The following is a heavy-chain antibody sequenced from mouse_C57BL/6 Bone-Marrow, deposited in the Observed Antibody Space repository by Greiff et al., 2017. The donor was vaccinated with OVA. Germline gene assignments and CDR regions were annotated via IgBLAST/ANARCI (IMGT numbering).Heavy chain of an antibody. D-gene: IGHD2-13*01. Sequence: VQLQQSGAELVRPGASVTLSCTASGYTFTDYEMHWVKQTPVHGLEWIGAIDPETGGTAYHQKFKGKAILTADKSSSTAYMELRSLTSEDSAVYYCTRGYSDYYAMDYWGQGTSVTVSS. CDR2: IDPETGGT. J-gene: IGHJ4*01. V-gene: IGHV1-15*01. CDR1: GYTFTDYE. CDR3: TRGYSDYYAMDY.